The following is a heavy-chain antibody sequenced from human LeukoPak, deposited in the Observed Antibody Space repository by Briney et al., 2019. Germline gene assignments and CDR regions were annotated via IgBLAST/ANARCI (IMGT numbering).Heavy chain of an antibody. V-gene: IGHV3-33*06. D-gene: IGHD3/OR15-3a*01. CDR2: IWYDGSNK. J-gene: IGHJ5*02. CDR1: GFSFSNYA. CDR3: VKDWTNEGFDP. Sequence: GGSLRLSCAASGFSFSNYAMSWVRQAPGKGLEWVGIIWYDGSNKDYADSVKGRFTISRDNSKNTLYLQMNTLRAEDTAVYYCVKDWTNEGFDPWGQGTLVTVSS.